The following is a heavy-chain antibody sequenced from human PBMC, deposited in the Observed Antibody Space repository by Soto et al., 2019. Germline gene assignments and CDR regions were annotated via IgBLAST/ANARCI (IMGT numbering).Heavy chain of an antibody. CDR2: IIPIFGTP. CDR1: GGTFNSYA. J-gene: IGHJ3*02. V-gene: IGHV1-69*13. CDR3: ARDAHGYPLPQVAFDI. Sequence: GASVKVSCKVSGGTFNSYAISWVRQAPGQGPEWMGGIIPIFGTPKYTQKFQGRVTITADESTSTAYMELNSLRSEDTAVYYCARDAHGYPLPQVAFDIWGQGTMVTVSS. D-gene: IGHD6-25*01.